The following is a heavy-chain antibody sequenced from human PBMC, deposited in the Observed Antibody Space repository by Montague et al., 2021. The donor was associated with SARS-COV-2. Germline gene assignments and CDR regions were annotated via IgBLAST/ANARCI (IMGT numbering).Heavy chain of an antibody. Sequence: TLSLTCTLSGGSISSGSYYWSWIRQPAGKGLEWIGRIYTSGSTNYNPSLKSRVTISVDTSKNQFSLKLSSVTAADTAVYYCAREGGITVFGVVILYYFDYWGQGTLVTVSS. CDR1: GGSISSGSYY. J-gene: IGHJ4*02. V-gene: IGHV4-61*02. D-gene: IGHD3-3*01. CDR3: AREGGITVFGVVILYYFDY. CDR2: IYTSGST.